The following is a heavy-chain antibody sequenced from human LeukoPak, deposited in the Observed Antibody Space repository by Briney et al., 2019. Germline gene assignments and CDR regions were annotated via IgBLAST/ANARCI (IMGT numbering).Heavy chain of an antibody. V-gene: IGHV3-21*01. J-gene: IGHJ4*02. D-gene: IGHD2-2*01. CDR2: ISSSSSFI. CDR3: ARDPPLGSCSTISCPHLDY. Sequence: GGSLRLSCAASGFTFSRYSMNWVRQAPGKGLELVSSISSSSSFIYYADSVKGRFTISRDNAKNSLYLQMNSLRAEDTAVYYCARDPPLGSCSTISCPHLDYWGQRTLVTVSS. CDR1: GFTFSRYS.